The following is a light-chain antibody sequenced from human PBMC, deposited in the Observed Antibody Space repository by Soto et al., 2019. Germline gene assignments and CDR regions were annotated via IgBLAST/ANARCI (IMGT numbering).Light chain of an antibody. CDR2: GAS. J-gene: IGKJ5*01. V-gene: IGKV3-11*01. Sequence: EIVSTQSPATLSLSPGERATLSCRASQSVSNYLSWYQQKPGQAPRLLIYGASSRATGTPDRFSGSGSGTDFTLTIDNLEPEDFAIYYCQQRSNWPPITFGQGTRLEIK. CDR3: QQRSNWPPIT. CDR1: QSVSNY.